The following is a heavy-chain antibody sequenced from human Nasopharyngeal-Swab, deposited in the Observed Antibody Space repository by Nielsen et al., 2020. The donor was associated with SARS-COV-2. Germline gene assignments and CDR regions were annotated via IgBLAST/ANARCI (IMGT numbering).Heavy chain of an antibody. CDR2: INPNSGGT. CDR1: GYTFTGYY. D-gene: IGHD3-10*01. Sequence: ASVKVSCKASGYTFTGYYMDWVRQAPGQGLEWMGRINPNSGGTNYAQKFQGRVTMTRDTSISTAYMELSRLRSDDTAVYYCARGGTMVRGVTPFDYWGQGTLVTVSS. J-gene: IGHJ4*02. CDR3: ARGGTMVRGVTPFDY. V-gene: IGHV1-2*06.